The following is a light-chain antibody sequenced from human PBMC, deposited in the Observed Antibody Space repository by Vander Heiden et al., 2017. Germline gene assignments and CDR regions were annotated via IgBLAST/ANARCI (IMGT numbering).Light chain of an antibody. V-gene: IGKV3-15*01. CDR1: QSVSSD. CDR3: QQYYNWPPWT. J-gene: IGKJ1*01. Sequence: EIVMTQSPATLSVSPGDRVTLSCRASQSVSSDLAGYQQKPGQTPRLLIYGASNRATGIPARVSGSGSGTEFPLTISSLQSEDFAVYYCQQYYNWPPWTFGQGTKVEIK. CDR2: GAS.